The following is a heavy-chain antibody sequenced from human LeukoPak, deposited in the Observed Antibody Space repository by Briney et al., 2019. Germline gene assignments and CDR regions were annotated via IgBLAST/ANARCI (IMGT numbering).Heavy chain of an antibody. CDR1: GFTFSSYE. CDR2: ISSSGSTI. V-gene: IGHV3-48*03. Sequence: HPGGSLRLSCAASGFTFSSYEMNWVRQAPGKGLEWVSYISSSGSTIYYADSVKGRFTISRDNAKNSLYLQMNSLRAEDTAVYYCARVATRGAYFVYWGQGTLVTVSS. J-gene: IGHJ4*02. CDR3: ARVATRGAYFVY. D-gene: IGHD5-12*01.